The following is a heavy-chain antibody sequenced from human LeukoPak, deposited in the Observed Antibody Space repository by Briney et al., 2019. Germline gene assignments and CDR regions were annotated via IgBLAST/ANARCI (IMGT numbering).Heavy chain of an antibody. J-gene: IGHJ4*02. V-gene: IGHV4-39*07. CDR1: GGSISSSSYY. Sequence: SETLSLTCTVSGGSISSSSYYWGWIRQPPGKGLEWIGSIYYSGSTYYNPSLKSRVTISVDTSKNQFSLKLSSVTAADTAVYYCASGQGYSSGYYGYWGQGTLVTVSS. CDR2: IYYSGST. CDR3: ASGQGYSSGYYGY. D-gene: IGHD3-22*01.